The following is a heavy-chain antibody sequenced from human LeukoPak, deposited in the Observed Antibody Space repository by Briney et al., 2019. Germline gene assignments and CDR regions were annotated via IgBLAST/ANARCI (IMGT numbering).Heavy chain of an antibody. Sequence: PGGSLRLSCAASGFTFSSYAMSWVRQAPGKGLEWVSAISGSGGSTYYADSVKGRFTISRDNSKNTLHLQMNSLRAEDTAVYYCAKSYCSSTSCPLWNWGQGTLVTVSS. CDR2: ISGSGGST. CDR3: AKSYCSSTSCPLWN. D-gene: IGHD2-2*01. V-gene: IGHV3-23*01. CDR1: GFTFSSYA. J-gene: IGHJ4*02.